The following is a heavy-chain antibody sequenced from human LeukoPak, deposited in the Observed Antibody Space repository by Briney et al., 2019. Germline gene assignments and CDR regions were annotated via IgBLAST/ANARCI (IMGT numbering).Heavy chain of an antibody. CDR3: VSVLGCCVGVCRDAFDF. J-gene: IGHJ3*01. V-gene: IGHV3-7*01. CDR2: IKEDGGEK. CDR1: GFTFSSDA. D-gene: IGHD2-21*01. Sequence: GGSLRLSCAASGFTFSSDAMSWVRQAPGKGLEWVANIKEDGGEKFHVDSVKGRSTISRDNAKKSLYLQMNSLRAEDTAVYFCVSVLGCCVGVCRDAFDFWGQGTVVTVSS.